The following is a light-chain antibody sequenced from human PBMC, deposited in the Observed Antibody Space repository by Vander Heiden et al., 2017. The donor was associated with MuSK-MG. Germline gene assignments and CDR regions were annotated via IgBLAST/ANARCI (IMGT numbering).Light chain of an antibody. CDR3: QRPSDWPHIT. Sequence: EIVLTQSPVTLSLSPGERATLSCKASQSVDSYLAWYQQKPGQAPRLLIYDASNRATGVAARFSGSGYGTDFTLTISSLEPEDFALYYCQRPSDWPHITFGHGTKVDIK. V-gene: IGKV3-11*01. CDR2: DAS. CDR1: QSVDSY. J-gene: IGKJ3*01.